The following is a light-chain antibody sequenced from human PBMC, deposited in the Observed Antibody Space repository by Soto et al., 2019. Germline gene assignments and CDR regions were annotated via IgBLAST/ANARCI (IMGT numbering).Light chain of an antibody. CDR1: RTINTY. CDR3: QQNYSDIS. CDR2: GAS. Sequence: DVRMTQSPSSLSASVGDTITITCRASRTINTYLNWFQQKPGEPPRLLIYGASTLHDGVPSRFSGSGSGADFTLTISGLQPEDFASDHCQQNYSDISFGGGTKV. J-gene: IGKJ4*01. V-gene: IGKV1-39*01.